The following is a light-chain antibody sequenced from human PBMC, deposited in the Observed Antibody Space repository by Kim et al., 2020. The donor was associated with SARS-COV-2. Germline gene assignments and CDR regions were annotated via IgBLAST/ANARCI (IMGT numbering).Light chain of an antibody. CDR2: EVS. CDR1: SSDVGANNY. J-gene: IGLJ2*01. CDR3: SSYGGSHNFV. Sequence: GQSVPTSCTGTSSDVGANNYVSWFRQYPGNAPKLIIYEVSKRPSGVPDRFSGSKSGNTASLTVSGLQAEDEADYHCSSYGGSHNFVFGGGTQLTVL. V-gene: IGLV2-8*01.